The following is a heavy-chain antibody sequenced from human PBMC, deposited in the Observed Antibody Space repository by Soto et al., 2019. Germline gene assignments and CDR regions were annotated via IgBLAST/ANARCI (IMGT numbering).Heavy chain of an antibody. V-gene: IGHV3-30*18. CDR1: GFTFSSYG. CDR2: ISYDGSNK. J-gene: IGHJ6*02. CDR3: AKDQWLVGWLDYYYYGMDV. Sequence: QPGGSLRLSCAASGFTFSSYGMHWVRQAPGKGLEWVAVISYDGSNKYYADSVKGRFTTSRDNSKNTLYLQMNSLRAEDTAVYYCAKDQWLVGWLDYYYYGMDVWGQGTTVTVSS. D-gene: IGHD6-19*01.